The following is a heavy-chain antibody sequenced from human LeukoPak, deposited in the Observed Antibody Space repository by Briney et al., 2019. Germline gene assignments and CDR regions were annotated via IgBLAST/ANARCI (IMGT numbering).Heavy chain of an antibody. D-gene: IGHD3-22*01. CDR2: INPNSGGT. Sequence: ASVKVSCKASGYTFTSYGISWVRQAPGQGLEWMGRINPNSGGTNYAQKFQGRVTMTRDTSISTAYMELSRLRSDDTAVYYCARSSGYLDFDYWGQGTLVTVSS. J-gene: IGHJ4*02. V-gene: IGHV1-2*06. CDR3: ARSSGYLDFDY. CDR1: GYTFTSYG.